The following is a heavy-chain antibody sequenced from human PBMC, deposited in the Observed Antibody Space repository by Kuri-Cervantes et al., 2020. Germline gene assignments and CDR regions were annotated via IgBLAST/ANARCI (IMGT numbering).Heavy chain of an antibody. CDR1: GDSVSSGSYY. Sequence: SETLSLTCTVSGDSVSSGSYYWSWIRQPPGKGLEWIGYIYYSGSTNYNPSLKSRVTISVDTSKNQFSLKLSSVTAADTAVYYCAIGRPKERYYYYMDVWGKGTTVTVSS. CDR3: AIGRPKERYYYYMDV. J-gene: IGHJ6*03. CDR2: IYYSGST. V-gene: IGHV4-61*01.